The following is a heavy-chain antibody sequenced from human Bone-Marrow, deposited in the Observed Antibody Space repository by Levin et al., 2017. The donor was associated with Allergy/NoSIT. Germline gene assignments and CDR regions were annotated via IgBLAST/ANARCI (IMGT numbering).Heavy chain of an antibody. D-gene: IGHD3-3*01. CDR3: TKDISVGYYMGMDV. Sequence: HPGGSLRLSCAASGFIFENFAMHWVRQAPRKDLEWVAGINWNGDTTRYAGSVRGRFTISRDNAKSTVYLQMDGLRADDTALYYCTKDISVGYYMGMDVWGPGTTVTVSS. V-gene: IGHV3-9*01. CDR2: INWNGDTT. CDR1: GFIFENFA. J-gene: IGHJ6*02.